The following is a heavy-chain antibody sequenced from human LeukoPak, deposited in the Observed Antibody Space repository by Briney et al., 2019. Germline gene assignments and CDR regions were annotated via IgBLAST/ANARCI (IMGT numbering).Heavy chain of an antibody. CDR3: ARVLWFGGIYYFDY. CDR2: IKEDGSDK. V-gene: IGHV3-7*04. D-gene: IGHD3-10*01. CDR1: GFSFRSFW. Sequence: PGGSLRLSCAASGFSFRSFWMSWVRQAPGKGLAWVASIKEDGSDKYYVESVKGRFTISRENARNSLYLQMNSLRAEDTAVYYCARVLWFGGIYYFDYWGQGTLVTVSS. J-gene: IGHJ4*02.